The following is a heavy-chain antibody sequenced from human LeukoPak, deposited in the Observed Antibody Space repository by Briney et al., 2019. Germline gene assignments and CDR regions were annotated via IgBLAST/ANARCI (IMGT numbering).Heavy chain of an antibody. CDR3: ARGRRYSSGWYPDYYYHYYMDV. CDR1: GFTFGSYW. Sequence: PGGSLRLSCAASGFTFGSYWMHWVRQAPGKGLVWVSRINSDGSSTSYADSVKGRFTISRDNAKNTLYLQMDSLRAEDTAVYYCARGRRYSSGWYPDYYYHYYMDVWGKGTTVTVSS. V-gene: IGHV3-74*01. D-gene: IGHD6-19*01. J-gene: IGHJ6*03. CDR2: INSDGSST.